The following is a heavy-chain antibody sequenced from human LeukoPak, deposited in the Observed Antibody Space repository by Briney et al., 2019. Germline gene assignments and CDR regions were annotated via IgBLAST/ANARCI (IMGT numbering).Heavy chain of an antibody. Sequence: ASVTVSCKASGYTFTGYYMHWVRQAPGQGLEWMGWINPSSCGTNYAQKFQGRVTITRDTSISTAYLELNRLRSGATAVYFCARGNYVWASYRSPFDYWGQGTLVTVSS. CDR3: ARGNYVWASYRSPFDY. V-gene: IGHV1-2*02. D-gene: IGHD3-16*02. J-gene: IGHJ4*02. CDR2: INPSSCGT. CDR1: GYTFTGYY.